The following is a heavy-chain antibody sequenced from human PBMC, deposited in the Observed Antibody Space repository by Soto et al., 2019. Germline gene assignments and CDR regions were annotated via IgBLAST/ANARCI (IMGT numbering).Heavy chain of an antibody. Sequence: SETLSLTCTVSGGSMRNYSWTWIRQPPGKGLEWIGSVFYTGFTSYNPSLESRVSVSVDTSKNQFSLKVSGVSAADTAVYYCATSQKGYNWNYFDHWGQGALVTVSS. V-gene: IGHV4-59*04. CDR1: GGSMRNYS. CDR2: VFYTGFT. CDR3: ATSQKGYNWNYFDH. J-gene: IGHJ4*02. D-gene: IGHD1-20*01.